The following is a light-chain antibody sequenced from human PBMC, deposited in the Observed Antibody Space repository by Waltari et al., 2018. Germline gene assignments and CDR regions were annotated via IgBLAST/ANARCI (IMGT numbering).Light chain of an antibody. CDR1: GSNIGNTF. V-gene: IGLV1-51*01. Sequence: QSVLTQPPSVSAAPGQRVTISCPGGGSNIGNTFVSWYQQVPGAAPQLLIYDHYTRPPGIPDRFSASKSGTSATLVISGLQTGDEADYYCGTWDTGLEVVVLFGGGTKLNVL. J-gene: IGLJ2*01. CDR2: DHY. CDR3: GTWDTGLEVVVL.